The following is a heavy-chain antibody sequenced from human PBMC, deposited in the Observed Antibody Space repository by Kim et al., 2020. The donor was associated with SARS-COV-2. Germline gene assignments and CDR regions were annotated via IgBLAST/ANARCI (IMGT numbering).Heavy chain of an antibody. Sequence: GGSLRLSCTGSGFTFSDYYLTWIRRAPGKGLEWIAYISSRSGTIDYADSVKGRFTISRDNAKSYVDLQMNSLRVEDTAVYYCARTDPAQFVDYGMEVRG. D-gene: IGHD2-21*01. CDR2: ISSRSGTI. CDR3: ARTDPAQFVDYGMEV. J-gene: IGHJ6*02. V-gene: IGHV3-11*01. CDR1: GFTFSDYY.